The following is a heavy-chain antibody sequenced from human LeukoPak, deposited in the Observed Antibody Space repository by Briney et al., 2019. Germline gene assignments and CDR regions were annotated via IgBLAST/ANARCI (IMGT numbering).Heavy chain of an antibody. CDR3: AREAVVVVAPRPYYFDY. Sequence: ASVKVSCKASGYTFTGFYMHWVRQAPGQGLEWMGWINPNSGGTNYAQKFQGRVTMTRDTSISTAYMELSRLRSDDTAVYYCAREAVVVVAPRPYYFDYWGQGTLVTVSS. CDR1: GYTFTGFY. D-gene: IGHD2-15*01. CDR2: INPNSGGT. V-gene: IGHV1-2*02. J-gene: IGHJ4*02.